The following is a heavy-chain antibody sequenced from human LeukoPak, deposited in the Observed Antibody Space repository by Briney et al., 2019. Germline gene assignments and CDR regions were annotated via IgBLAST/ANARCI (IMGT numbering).Heavy chain of an antibody. V-gene: IGHV3-48*01. CDR3: ASPYDPRSY. CDR1: GFTFSSNS. Sequence: GGSLRLSCAASGFTFSSNSMNWVRQAPGKGLEWISYISSSGTTIHYADSVRGRFSISRDNAKNSPYLQMNSLRAEDTAVYYCASPYDPRSYWGQGTLVTVSS. CDR2: ISSSGTTI. D-gene: IGHD3-22*01. J-gene: IGHJ4*02.